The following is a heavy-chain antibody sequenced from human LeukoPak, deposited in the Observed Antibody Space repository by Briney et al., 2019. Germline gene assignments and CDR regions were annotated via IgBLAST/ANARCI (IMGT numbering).Heavy chain of an antibody. Sequence: ASVKVSCKASGYTFTGYYMHWVRRAPGQGLEWMGWINPNSGGTNYAQKFQGGVTMTRDTSISTAYMELSRLRSDDTAVYYCARDQRRSTVTTSGYWGQGTLVTVSS. V-gene: IGHV1-2*02. CDR3: ARDQRRSTVTTSGY. D-gene: IGHD4-17*01. CDR2: INPNSGGT. J-gene: IGHJ4*02. CDR1: GYTFTGYY.